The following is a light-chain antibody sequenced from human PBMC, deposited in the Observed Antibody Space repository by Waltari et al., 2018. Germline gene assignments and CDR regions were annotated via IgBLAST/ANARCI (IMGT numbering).Light chain of an antibody. CDR1: SSDVGGYNY. CDR3: SSYTSSSLVV. Sequence: QSALTQPASVSGSPGQSITISCTGTSSDVGGYNYVPWYQQHPGKAPKLMIYEVSNRPSGVSNRFSGSKSGNTASLTISELQAEDEADYYCSSYTSSSLVVFGGGTKLTVL. J-gene: IGLJ2*01. V-gene: IGLV2-14*01. CDR2: EVS.